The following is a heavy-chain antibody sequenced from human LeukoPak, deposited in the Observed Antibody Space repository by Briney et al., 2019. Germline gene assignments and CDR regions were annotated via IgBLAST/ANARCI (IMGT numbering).Heavy chain of an antibody. CDR2: ISYDGRTQ. CDR1: GFPFTSYG. Sequence: GGPLRLSCAASGFPFTSYGLHWVRQAPGKGLEGVAVISYDGRTQYYEDAMKGRFTISRYNSKNTLYLQMNSLRAEDTAVYVCAKDATSWYYFDYWGQGTLVTVSS. V-gene: IGHV3-30*18. CDR3: AKDATSWYYFDY. J-gene: IGHJ4*02. D-gene: IGHD2-2*01.